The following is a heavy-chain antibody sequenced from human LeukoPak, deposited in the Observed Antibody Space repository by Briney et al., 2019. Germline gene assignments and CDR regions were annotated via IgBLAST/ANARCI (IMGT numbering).Heavy chain of an antibody. Sequence: GASVKVSCKASGGTFSSYTISWVRQAPGQGLEWMGGIIPIFVTANYAQKFQGRVTITTDESTSTAYMELSSLRSEDTAVYYCASAPGGAAFDYWGQGTLVTVSS. V-gene: IGHV1-69*05. J-gene: IGHJ4*02. CDR2: IIPIFVTA. CDR3: ASAPGGAAFDY. CDR1: GGTFSSYT. D-gene: IGHD4/OR15-4a*01.